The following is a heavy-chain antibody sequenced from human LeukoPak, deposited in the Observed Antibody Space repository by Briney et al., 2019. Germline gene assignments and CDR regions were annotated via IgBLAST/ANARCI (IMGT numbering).Heavy chain of an antibody. D-gene: IGHD5-18*01. J-gene: IGHJ6*02. V-gene: IGHV1-69*13. CDR2: IIPIFGTA. Sequence: SVTVSCKASGGTFSSYAISWVRQAPGQGLEWMGGIIPIFGTANYAQKFQGRVTITADESTSTAYMELSSLRSEDTAVYYCARGGIQGIYYYGMDVWGPGNTGTVSS. CDR1: GGTFSSYA. CDR3: ARGGIQGIYYYGMDV.